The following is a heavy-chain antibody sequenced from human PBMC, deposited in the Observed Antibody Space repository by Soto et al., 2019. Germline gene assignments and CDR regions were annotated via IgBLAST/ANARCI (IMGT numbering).Heavy chain of an antibody. D-gene: IGHD3-16*01. J-gene: IGHJ4*02. Sequence: QITLKESGPTLVKPTQTLTLTCTFSGFSLSTTGKSVDWIRQPPGTALEWLSVIYWDDDKRYSPSLNTRLTIAKDTSKNPVVLKLTNMDPSDTGTYCCEHSRGAGDYFPYWGQGTLVSVSS. CDR3: EHSRGAGDYFPY. CDR2: IYWDDDK. V-gene: IGHV2-5*02. CDR1: GFSLSTTGKS.